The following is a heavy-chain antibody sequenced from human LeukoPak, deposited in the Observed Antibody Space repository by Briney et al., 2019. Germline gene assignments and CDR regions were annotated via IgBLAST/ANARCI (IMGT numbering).Heavy chain of an antibody. CDR1: GFTFDDYA. V-gene: IGHV3-23*01. D-gene: IGHD5-24*01. CDR3: ARYGRRDGYNY. Sequence: PGGSLRLSCAASGFTFDDYAMHWVRHAPGKGLEWVSAISGSGGSTYYADSVKGRFTISRDNAKNSLYLQMNSLRAEDTAVYYCARYGRRDGYNYWGQGTLVTVSS. J-gene: IGHJ4*02. CDR2: ISGSGGST.